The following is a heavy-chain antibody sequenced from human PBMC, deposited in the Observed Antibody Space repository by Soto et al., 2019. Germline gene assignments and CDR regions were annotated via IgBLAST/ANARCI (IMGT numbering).Heavy chain of an antibody. D-gene: IGHD3-3*01. V-gene: IGHV4-34*01. J-gene: IGHJ6*02. CDR2: INHSGST. CDR1: GGSFSGDY. Sequence: SDTLSLTCAVYGGSFSGDYWSWIRQPPGKGLEWIGEINHSGSTNYNPSLKSRVTISVDTSKNQFSLKLSSVTAADTAVYYCARGFTIFGVVLRWYYGMDVWGQGTTVTVSS. CDR3: ARGFTIFGVVLRWYYGMDV.